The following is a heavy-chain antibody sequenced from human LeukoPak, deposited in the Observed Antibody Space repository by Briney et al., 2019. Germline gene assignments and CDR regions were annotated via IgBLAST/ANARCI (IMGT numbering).Heavy chain of an antibody. CDR1: GFTFDDYG. V-gene: IGHV3-20*04. Sequence: GRSLRLSCAASGFTFDDYGMSWVRQAPEKGLEWVSGINWNGGGTGYADSVKGRFTISRDNAKNSLYLQMNSLRAEDTALYYCARLSGGPPYYCMDVWGKGTTVTVSS. CDR2: INWNGGGT. J-gene: IGHJ6*03. CDR3: ARLSGGPPYYCMDV. D-gene: IGHD1-26*01.